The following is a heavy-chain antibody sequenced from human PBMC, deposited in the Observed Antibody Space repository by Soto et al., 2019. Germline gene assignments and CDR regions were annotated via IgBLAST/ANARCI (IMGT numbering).Heavy chain of an antibody. CDR3: ARDYYDSSGYYFFDI. CDR1: GGSISSYY. J-gene: IGHJ3*02. CDR2: IYYSGST. D-gene: IGHD3-22*01. V-gene: IGHV4-59*01. Sequence: SETLSLTCTVSGGSISSYYWSWIRQPPGKGLEWIGYIYYSGSTNYNPSLKSRVTISVDTSKNQFSLKLSSVTAADTAVYYCARDYYDSSGYYFFDIWGQGTMVTVSS.